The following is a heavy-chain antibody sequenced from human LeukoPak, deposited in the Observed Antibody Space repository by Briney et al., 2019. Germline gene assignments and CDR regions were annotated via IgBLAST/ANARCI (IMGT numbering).Heavy chain of an antibody. CDR2: IYNDGRT. V-gene: IGHV3-66*01. Sequence: GGSPRLSCAASGFTVSHNYMSWVRQAPGKGLEWVSNIYNDGRTYYRDSVKGRFTISRDDSEYTLYLQMNNLRAEDTAVYYCARTESYNSAAYNPTWGQGTLVTVSS. D-gene: IGHD2/OR15-2a*01. CDR1: GFTVSHNY. CDR3: ARTESYNSAAYNPT. J-gene: IGHJ5*02.